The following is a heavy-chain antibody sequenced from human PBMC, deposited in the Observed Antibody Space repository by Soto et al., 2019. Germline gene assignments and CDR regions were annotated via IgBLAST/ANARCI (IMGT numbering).Heavy chain of an antibody. D-gene: IGHD2-21*02. V-gene: IGHV4-31*03. J-gene: IGHJ5*02. CDR1: GGTIISGDYY. Sequence: QVQLQESGPGLVKPSETLSLTCTVSGGTIISGDYYWSWIRQHPGKGLEWIGYIYYSGSTYYNPSLKSRVIISVDTSKNQFSLKLNSVTAADTAVYYCARTYCGSDCPRDRFDPWGQGTLVTVSS. CDR3: ARTYCGSDCPRDRFDP. CDR2: IYYSGST.